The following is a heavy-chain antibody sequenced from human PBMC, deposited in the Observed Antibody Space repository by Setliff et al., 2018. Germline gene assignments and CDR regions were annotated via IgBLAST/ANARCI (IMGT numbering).Heavy chain of an antibody. Sequence: PSETLSLTCTVTGGSINSGPYYWNWIRQSAGKGLEWLGQIYSKGSMNYNPSLKSRVTISADSSKSKVFLRFTSVTAADTAIYYCARGDSSGNNYPVLDYLGQGTLVTVSS. J-gene: IGHJ4*02. V-gene: IGHV4-61*09. CDR3: ARGDSSGNNYPVLDY. CDR1: GGSINSGPYY. CDR2: IYSKGSM. D-gene: IGHD5-18*01.